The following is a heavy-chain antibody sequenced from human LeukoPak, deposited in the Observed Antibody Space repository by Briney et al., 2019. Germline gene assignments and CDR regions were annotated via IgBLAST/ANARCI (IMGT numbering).Heavy chain of an antibody. CDR1: GGTFSSYA. CDR2: IIPIFGTA. CDR3: ARDRTDILTGYYQGYYYYMDV. V-gene: IGHV1-69*06. D-gene: IGHD3-9*01. J-gene: IGHJ6*03. Sequence: VASVTVSCKASGGTFSSYAISWVRQAPGQGLEWMGGIIPIFGTANYAQKFQGRVTITADKSTSTAYMELSSLRSEDTAVYYCARDRTDILTGYYQGYYYYMDVWGKGTTVTVSS.